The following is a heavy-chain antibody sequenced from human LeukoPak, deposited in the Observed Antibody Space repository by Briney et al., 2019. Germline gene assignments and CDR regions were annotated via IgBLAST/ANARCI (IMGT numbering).Heavy chain of an antibody. J-gene: IGHJ4*02. CDR2: MNSDGSGT. CDR1: GLTLSAYW. D-gene: IGHD3-22*01. Sequence: GGSLRLSCAASGLTLSAYWMHWVRQAPGKGLVWVSRMNSDGSGTSYADSVRGRFTISRDNAKNTLYLQMNSLRVEDTAVYYCARNRPSYYYDSSDLIIRPDFDYWGQGTLVTVSS. CDR3: ARNRPSYYYDSSDLIIRPDFDY. V-gene: IGHV3-74*01.